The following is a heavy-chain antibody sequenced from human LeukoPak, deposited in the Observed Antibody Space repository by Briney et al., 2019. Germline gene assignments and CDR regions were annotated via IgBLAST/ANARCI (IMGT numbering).Heavy chain of an antibody. D-gene: IGHD1-26*01. CDR2: ISGSGGST. J-gene: IGHJ4*02. V-gene: IGHV3-23*01. Sequence: GGSLRLSCAASGFTFSRSAMTWVRQAPGKGLEWVSAISGSGGSTYYADSVKGRFTISRDNSKNTLYLQMNSLRAGDTAVHYCAKDPSGSYLFWGQGTLVTVSS. CDR3: AKDPSGSYLF. CDR1: GFTFSRSA.